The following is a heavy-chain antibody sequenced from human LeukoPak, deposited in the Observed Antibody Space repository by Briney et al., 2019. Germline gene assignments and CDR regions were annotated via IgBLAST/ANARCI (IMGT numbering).Heavy chain of an antibody. CDR2: IYYSGST. J-gene: IGHJ6*04. CDR1: GGSISSHY. V-gene: IGHV4-59*11. D-gene: IGHD3-10*01. CDR3: ARVAFLGVADV. Sequence: SETLSLTCTVSGGSISSHYWSWIRQPPGKGLEWIGYIYYSGSTNYNPSLKSRVTISVDTSMNQVSLKRSSVTAADTAVYYCARVAFLGVADVWGKGTTVTVSS.